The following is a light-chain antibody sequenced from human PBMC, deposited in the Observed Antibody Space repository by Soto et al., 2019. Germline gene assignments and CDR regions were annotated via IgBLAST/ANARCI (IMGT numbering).Light chain of an antibody. J-gene: IGKJ1*01. Sequence: DIQMTQSPSSLSASVGDRVTITCRASQSISSYLNWYQQKPGKAPDLLIYAASSLQSGVPSRFSGSGSGTDFTLTISSLQPEDFGTYYCQQSYSPPRTFGQGTKVEIK. CDR2: AAS. CDR1: QSISSY. CDR3: QQSYSPPRT. V-gene: IGKV1-39*01.